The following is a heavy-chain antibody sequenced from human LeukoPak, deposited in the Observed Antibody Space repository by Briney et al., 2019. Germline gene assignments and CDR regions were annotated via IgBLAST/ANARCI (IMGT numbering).Heavy chain of an antibody. J-gene: IGHJ4*02. CDR2: INHSGST. V-gene: IGHV4-34*01. D-gene: IGHD4-11*01. CDR1: GGSFSGYF. CDR3: ARYYSNYLFDY. Sequence: PETLSLTCAVYGGSFSGYFWNWIRQPPGKGLEWIGEINHSGSTNYNPSLKSRVTISVDTSKNQFSLKLSSVTAADTAVYYCARYYSNYLFDYWGQGTLVTVSS.